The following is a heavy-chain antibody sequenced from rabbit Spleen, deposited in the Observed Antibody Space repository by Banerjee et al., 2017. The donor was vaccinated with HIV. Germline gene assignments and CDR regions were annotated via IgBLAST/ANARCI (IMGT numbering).Heavy chain of an antibody. V-gene: IGHV1S40*01. CDR1: GVSFSSSYY. J-gene: IGHJ6*01. Sequence: QSLEESGGDLVKPGASLTLTCTASGVSFSSSYYMCWVRQAPGKGLEWIACIDTGSSDFTYYASWAKGRFIISKTSSTTVTLQMTSLTVADTATYFCARDTGSSFSTYGMDLWGPGTLVTVS. D-gene: IGHD8-1*01. CDR2: IDTGSSDFT. CDR3: ARDTGSSFSTYGMDL.